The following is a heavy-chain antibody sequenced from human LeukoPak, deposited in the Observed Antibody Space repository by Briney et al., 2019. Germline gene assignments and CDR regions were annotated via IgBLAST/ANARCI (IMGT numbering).Heavy chain of an antibody. Sequence: SETLSLTCTVSGYPISSGYYWGWIRQPPGKGLEWIGSIYHSGSTYYNPSLKSRVTMSVDTSKNQFSLKLSSVTAADTAVYYCARDCDFWSGYYGGGGDYWGQGTLVTVSS. CDR1: GYPISSGYY. J-gene: IGHJ4*02. V-gene: IGHV4-38-2*02. D-gene: IGHD3-3*01. CDR2: IYHSGST. CDR3: ARDCDFWSGYYGGGGDY.